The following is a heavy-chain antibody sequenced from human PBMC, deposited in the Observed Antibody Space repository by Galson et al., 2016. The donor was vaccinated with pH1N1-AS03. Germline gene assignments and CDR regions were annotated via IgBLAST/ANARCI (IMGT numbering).Heavy chain of an antibody. D-gene: IGHD1-26*01. CDR3: ATGHYYSGLYRDAFDT. J-gene: IGHJ3*02. V-gene: IGHV5-10-1*01. CDR2: IDPSDSYI. CDR1: GYPFTSYW. Sequence: QSGAEVKKPGESLRISCKGSGYPFTSYWINWVRQMPGKGLEWIGRIDPSDSYINYSPAFEGRVNISSDKSTTTAYLQWNDLKSADTAVYFCATGHYYSGLYRDAFDTWGQGTRVTVSS.